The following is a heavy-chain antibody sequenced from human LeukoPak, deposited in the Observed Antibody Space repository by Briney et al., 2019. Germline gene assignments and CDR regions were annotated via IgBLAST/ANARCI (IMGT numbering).Heavy chain of an antibody. CDR1: GYTFTSYA. CDR3: ARSANPIAAAGLDY. V-gene: IGHV7-4-1*02. J-gene: IGHJ4*02. CDR2: INTNTGNP. Sequence: ASVKVSCKASGYTFTSYAMNWVRQAPGQGLEWMGWINTNTGNPTYAQGFTGRFVFSLDTSVSTAYLQISSLKAEDTAVYYCARSANPIAAAGLDYWGQGTLVTVSS. D-gene: IGHD6-13*01.